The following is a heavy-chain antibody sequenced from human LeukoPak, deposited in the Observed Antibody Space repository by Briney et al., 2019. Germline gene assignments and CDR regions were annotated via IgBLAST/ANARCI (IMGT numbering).Heavy chain of an antibody. J-gene: IGHJ4*02. CDR3: TIRGTASVMYYFDY. Sequence: GGSLRLSCAASGFTFSNAWMNWVRQAPGKGLEWVGRIKSKTDGGTTDYAAPVKGRFTISRDDSKNTLYLQMNSLKTEDTAVYYCTIRGTASVMYYFDYWGQGTLVTVSS. D-gene: IGHD5-18*01. CDR1: GFTFSNAW. V-gene: IGHV3-15*07. CDR2: IKSKTDGGTT.